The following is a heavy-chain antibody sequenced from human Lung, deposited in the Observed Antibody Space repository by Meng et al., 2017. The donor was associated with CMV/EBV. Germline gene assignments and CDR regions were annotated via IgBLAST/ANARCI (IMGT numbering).Heavy chain of an antibody. V-gene: IGHV3-30*04. CDR2: ISYDGSNK. CDR1: GFTFSSCA. J-gene: IGHJ6*02. D-gene: IGHD3-3*01. Sequence: GESXKISCAASGFTFSSCAMHWVRQAPGKGLEWVAAISYDGSNKYYADSVQGRFTISRDNSKNTLYVQMNSLRAEDTAVYYCARTFGVDYYAMDVWGQGSTVT. CDR3: ARTFGVDYYAMDV.